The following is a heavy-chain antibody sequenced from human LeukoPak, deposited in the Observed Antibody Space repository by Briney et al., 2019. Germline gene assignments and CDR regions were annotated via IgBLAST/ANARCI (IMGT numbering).Heavy chain of an antibody. CDR1: GGSVTSYY. CDR2: VSSSETT. J-gene: IGHJ5*02. V-gene: IGHV4-59*02. Sequence: SETLSLTCSVSGGSVTSYYWNWVRQTPGKGLEWIGYVSSSETTDYGPSFKSRVTMSLDTSKNQFSLKLSSVTAADTGVYYCARGYCSDERCPVFPSWGQGTLVTVSS. CDR3: ARGYCSDERCPVFPS. D-gene: IGHD2-15*01.